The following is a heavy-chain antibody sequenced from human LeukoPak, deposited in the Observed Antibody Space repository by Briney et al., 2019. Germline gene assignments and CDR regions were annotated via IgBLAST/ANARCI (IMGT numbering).Heavy chain of an antibody. V-gene: IGHV5-51*01. D-gene: IGHD3-16*02. CDR3: ARQEITFGGVISHFDY. CDR1: GYTFTRSG. Sequence: GASVKVSCKASGYTFTRSGITWVRQAPGQGLERMGIIYPGDSDTRYSPSFQGQVTISADKSISTAYLQWSSLQASDTAMYYCARQEITFGGVISHFDYWGQGTLVTVSS. CDR2: IYPGDSDT. J-gene: IGHJ4*02.